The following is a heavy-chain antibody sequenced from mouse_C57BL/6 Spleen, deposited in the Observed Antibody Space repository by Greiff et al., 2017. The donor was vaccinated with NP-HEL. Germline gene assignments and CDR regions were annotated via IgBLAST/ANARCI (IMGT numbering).Heavy chain of an antibody. Sequence: QVQLQQSGAELVRPGASVTLSCKASGYTFTDYEMHWVKQTPVHGLEWIGAIDPETGGTAYNQKFKGKAILTADKSSSTAYMELRSLTSEDSAVYYCTRDGGNSYARDYWGQGTSVTVSS. CDR3: TRDGGNSYARDY. CDR1: GYTFTDYE. V-gene: IGHV1-15*01. J-gene: IGHJ4*01. D-gene: IGHD2-1*01. CDR2: IDPETGGT.